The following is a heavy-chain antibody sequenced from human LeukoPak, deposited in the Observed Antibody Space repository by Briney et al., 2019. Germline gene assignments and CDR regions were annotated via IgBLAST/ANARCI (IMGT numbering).Heavy chain of an antibody. D-gene: IGHD3-22*01. V-gene: IGHV3-23*01. CDR2: ISGSGGST. CDR3: TTEIYYDSSGYYKFRDY. CDR1: GFTFSSYG. Sequence: GGSLRLSCAASGFTFSSYGMSWVRQAPGKGLEWVSAISGSGGSTYYADSVKGRFTISRDNSKNTLYLQMNSLRAEDTAVYYCTTEIYYDSSGYYKFRDYWGQGTLVTVSS. J-gene: IGHJ4*02.